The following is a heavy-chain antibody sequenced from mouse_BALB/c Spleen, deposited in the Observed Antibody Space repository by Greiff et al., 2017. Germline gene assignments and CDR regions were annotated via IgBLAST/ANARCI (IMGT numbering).Heavy chain of an antibody. D-gene: IGHD1-1*01. CDR2: IWAGGST. CDR3: ARGANYYGSSYERAMDY. Sequence: QVQLQQSGPGLVAPSQSLSITCTVSGFSLTSYGVHWVRQPPGKGLEWLGVIWAGGSTNYNSALMSRLSISKDNSKSQVFLKMNSLQTDDTAMYYCARGANYYGSSYERAMDYWGQGTSVTVSS. J-gene: IGHJ4*01. CDR1: GFSLTSYG. V-gene: IGHV2-9*02.